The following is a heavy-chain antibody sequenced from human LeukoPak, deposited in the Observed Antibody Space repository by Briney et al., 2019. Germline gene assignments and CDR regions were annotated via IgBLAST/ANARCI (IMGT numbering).Heavy chain of an antibody. Sequence: SETLSLTCTVSGGSISSHYWSWIRQPPGKGLEWIGYIYYGGSTNYNPSLKSRVTISVDTSKNQFFLKLSSVTAADTAVYYCARSGYYDSSGSTGYFDYWGQGTLVTVSS. CDR1: GGSISSHY. J-gene: IGHJ4*02. CDR2: IYYGGST. D-gene: IGHD3-22*01. CDR3: ARSGYYDSSGSTGYFDY. V-gene: IGHV4-59*11.